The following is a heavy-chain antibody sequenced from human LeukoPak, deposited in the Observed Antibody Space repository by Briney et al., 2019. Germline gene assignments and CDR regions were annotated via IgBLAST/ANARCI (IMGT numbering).Heavy chain of an antibody. V-gene: IGHV4-59*08. Sequence: SETLSLTCTVSGGSTSSYYWSWIRQPPGKGLEWIGYIYYSGSTNYNPSLKSRVTISVDTSKNQFSLKLSSVTAADTAVYYCARHRRIAVAGTLQYYGMDVWGQGTTVTVSS. CDR1: GGSTSSYY. D-gene: IGHD6-19*01. CDR2: IYYSGST. CDR3: ARHRRIAVAGTLQYYGMDV. J-gene: IGHJ6*02.